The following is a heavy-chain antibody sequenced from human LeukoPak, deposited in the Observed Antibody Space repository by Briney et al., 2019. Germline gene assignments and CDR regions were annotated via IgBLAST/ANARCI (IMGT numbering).Heavy chain of an antibody. J-gene: IGHJ4*02. CDR2: ISSSSSYI. D-gene: IGHD3-10*01. V-gene: IGHV3-21*01. CDR3: ASGSLHDY. CDR1: GFTFSSYS. Sequence: PGGSLRLSCAASGFTFSSYSMNWVRQAPGKGLEWVSSISSSSSYIYYADSVKGRFTISRDNVKNSLYLQMDSLRAEDTAMYYCASGSLHDYWGQGTLVTVSS.